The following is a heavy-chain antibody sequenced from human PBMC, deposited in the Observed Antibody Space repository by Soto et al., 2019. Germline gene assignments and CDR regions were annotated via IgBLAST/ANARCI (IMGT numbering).Heavy chain of an antibody. CDR3: EKDRFCSGGSCYDAFYI. V-gene: IGHV3-9*01. Sequence: GVSLRLSCAASGFTFDDYAMHWVRQAPGKGLEWASGISWNSGSIGYADSVKGRFTISRDNAKNSLYLQMNSLRAEDTALYYCEKDRFCSGGSCYDAFYIWGQGTMVTVAS. CDR1: GFTFDDYA. CDR2: ISWNSGSI. D-gene: IGHD2-15*01. J-gene: IGHJ3*02.